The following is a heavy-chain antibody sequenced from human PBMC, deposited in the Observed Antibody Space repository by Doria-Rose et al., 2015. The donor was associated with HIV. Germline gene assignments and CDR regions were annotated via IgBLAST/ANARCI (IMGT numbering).Heavy chain of an antibody. J-gene: IGHJ3*02. CDR2: ISSSSTYI. V-gene: IGHV3-21*01. D-gene: IGHD1-26*01. CDR1: GFTFSNYD. Sequence: VQLVESGGGLVKPGGSLRLSCAASGFTFSNYDMSWVRQAPGKGLEWVSSISSSSTYIYYGDSVKGRFTISRDNAKNSLYLQMNSLRAEDTAVYYCARDLLGTYSDAFDIWGQGTMVTVSS. CDR3: ARDLLGTYSDAFDI.